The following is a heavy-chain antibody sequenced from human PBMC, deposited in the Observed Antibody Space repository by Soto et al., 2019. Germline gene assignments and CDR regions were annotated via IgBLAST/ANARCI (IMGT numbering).Heavy chain of an antibody. CDR1: GYTFTSYG. D-gene: IGHD3-10*01. Sequence: QVQLVQSGAEVKKPGASVKVSCKASGYTFTSYGISWVRQAPGQGLEWMGWISAYNGNTNYARKLQGRVTMTTGTTTSTAYKKLRSLRSDDTAVYYCARDKGDGSGSYYGYWGQGTLVTVSS. J-gene: IGHJ4*02. CDR3: ARDKGDGSGSYYGY. CDR2: ISAYNGNT. V-gene: IGHV1-18*01.